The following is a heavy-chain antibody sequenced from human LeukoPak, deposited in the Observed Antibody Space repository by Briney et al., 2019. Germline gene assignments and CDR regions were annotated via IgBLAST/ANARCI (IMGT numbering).Heavy chain of an antibody. CDR1: GVTLSSFV. CDR3: AMDPNGDYLGAFDF. V-gene: IGHV3-23*01. CDR2: INGNGDTT. J-gene: IGHJ3*01. Sequence: GDSLPLSRVLWGVTLSSFVVPCPRPPTGEGGVGVTAINGNGDTTRYGESVKGRFTVSRDNSKSTLYLHMINLRAEDAAVYYCAMDPNGDYLGAFDFWGQGTLVTVSS. D-gene: IGHD4-17*01.